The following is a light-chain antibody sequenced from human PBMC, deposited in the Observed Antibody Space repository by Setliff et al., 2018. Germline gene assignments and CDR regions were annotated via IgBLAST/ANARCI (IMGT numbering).Light chain of an antibody. J-gene: IGLJ1*01. V-gene: IGLV2-14*01. CDR3: SSYTSPTYV. CDR2: EVI. CDR1: SSDVANNNY. Sequence: QSALTQPASVSGSPGQSITISCTGTSSDVANNNYVSWYQLHPGTAPKLMIYEVINRPSGVSRRFSGSKSGNTASLTISGLQAEDEADYYCSSYTSPTYVFGTGTKVTV.